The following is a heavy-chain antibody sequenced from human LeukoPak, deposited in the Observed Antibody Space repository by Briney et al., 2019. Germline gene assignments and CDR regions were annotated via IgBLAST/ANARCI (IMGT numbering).Heavy chain of an antibody. V-gene: IGHV3-7*01. D-gene: IGHD3-10*01. CDR3: AGSFGDVKNF. CDR2: IKPDGSEK. CDR1: GFTFRDYW. Sequence: GGSLRLSCAGSGFTFRDYWMSWLRQAPGKGPEWVAHIKPDGSEKYYVDSVKGRFIISRVDARNSLSLQMNSLRAEDTAVYYCAGSFGDVKNFWGQGTLVTVSS. J-gene: IGHJ4*01.